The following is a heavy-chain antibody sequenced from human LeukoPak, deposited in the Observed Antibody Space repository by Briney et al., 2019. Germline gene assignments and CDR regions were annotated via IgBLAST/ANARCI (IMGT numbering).Heavy chain of an antibody. CDR3: ARDATSTLYYYYGMDV. D-gene: IGHD2-2*01. CDR2: ISSSSSTM. V-gene: IGHV3-48*01. Sequence: GGSLRLSCAASGFTFSSYSMNWVRQAPGKGLEWVSYISSSSSTMYYADSVKGRFTISRDNAKNSLYLQMNSLRAEDTAVYYCARDATSTLYYYYGMDVWGQGTTVTVSS. J-gene: IGHJ6*02. CDR1: GFTFSSYS.